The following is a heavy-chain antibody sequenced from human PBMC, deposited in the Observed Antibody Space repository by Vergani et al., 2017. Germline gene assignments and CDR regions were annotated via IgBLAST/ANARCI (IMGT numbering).Heavy chain of an antibody. Sequence: QVQLVQSGAEVKKPGSSVKVSCKASGGTFSSYAISWVRQAPGQGLEWMGGIILIFGTANYAQKFQGRVTITADKSTSTAYMELSSLRSEDTAVYYCAREGTTGTTLSQPFDYWGQGTLVTVSS. CDR2: IILIFGTA. J-gene: IGHJ4*02. CDR1: GGTFSSYA. V-gene: IGHV1-69*06. CDR3: AREGTTGTTLSQPFDY. D-gene: IGHD1-1*01.